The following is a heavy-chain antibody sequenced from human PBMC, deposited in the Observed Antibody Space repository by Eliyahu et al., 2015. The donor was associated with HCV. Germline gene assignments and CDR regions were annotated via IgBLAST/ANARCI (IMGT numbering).Heavy chain of an antibody. J-gene: IGHJ4*02. D-gene: IGHD2-15*01. V-gene: IGHV3-7*01. CDR1: GFTFSTHW. CDR3: ARSSTKTYCSGGSCFDY. CDR2: IKEDGSET. Sequence: EVQLVESGGGVVQPGGSLRLSCAASGFTFSTHWLSWVRQAPGKGLEWVANIKEDGSETYYVDSVRGRLTISRDNAKKSVYLQMNSLRVEDTAVYYCARSSTKTYCSGGSCFDYWGQGTLVTVSS.